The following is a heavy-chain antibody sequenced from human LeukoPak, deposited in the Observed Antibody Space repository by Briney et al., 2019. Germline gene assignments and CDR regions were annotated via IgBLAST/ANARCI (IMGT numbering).Heavy chain of an antibody. Sequence: HPWGSLRLSCAASGFTFGDHIMNWVRQLPGKRLEWVAYVSGSGSTVYYADSVKGRFTVSRDNGKSSLYLQMNSLRVEDTALYYCVRQFASWGQGTLVTVSS. CDR2: VSGSGSTV. V-gene: IGHV3-48*01. J-gene: IGHJ4*02. CDR1: GFTFGDHI. CDR3: VRQFAS.